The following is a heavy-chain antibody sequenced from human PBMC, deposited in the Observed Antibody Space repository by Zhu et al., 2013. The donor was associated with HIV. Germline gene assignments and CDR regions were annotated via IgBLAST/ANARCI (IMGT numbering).Heavy chain of an antibody. CDR1: GYTFTGYY. D-gene: IGHD4-17*01. J-gene: IGHJ6*02. Sequence: QVQLVQSGAEVKKPGASLKVSCKASGYTFTGYYMHWVRQAPGQGLEWMGWINPNSGGTNYAQKFQGRVTMTRNTSISTAYMELSSLRSEDTAVYYCARGDYGADYYYGMDVWGQGTTVTVSS. V-gene: IGHV1-2*02. CDR2: INPNSGGT. CDR3: ARGDYGADYYYGMDV.